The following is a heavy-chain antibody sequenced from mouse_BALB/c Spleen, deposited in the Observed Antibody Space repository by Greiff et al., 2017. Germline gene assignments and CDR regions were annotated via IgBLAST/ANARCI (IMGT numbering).Heavy chain of an antibody. V-gene: IGHV5-17*02. CDR1: GFTFSSFG. CDR3: ARNGPDYYAMDY. J-gene: IGHJ4*01. D-gene: IGHD1-1*02. CDR2: ISSGSSTI. Sequence: EVHLVESGGGLVQPGGSRKLSCAASGFTFSSFGMHWVRQAPEKGLEWVAYISSGSSTIYYADTVKGRFTISRDNPKNTLFLQMTSLRSEDTAMYYCARNGPDYYAMDYWGQGTAVTVSS.